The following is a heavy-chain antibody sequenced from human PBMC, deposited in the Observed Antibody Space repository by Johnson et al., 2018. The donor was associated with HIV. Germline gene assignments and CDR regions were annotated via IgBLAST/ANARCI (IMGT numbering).Heavy chain of an antibody. CDR2: ISYDGSNK. CDR1: GFTVSSNY. V-gene: IGHV3-30*03. CDR3: ARTPRPYYYDSSDGAFDI. D-gene: IGHD3-22*01. Sequence: QVQLVESGGGVVQPGGSLRVSCAASGFTVSSNYMSWVRQAPGKGLEWVAVISYDGSNKYYADSVKGRFTISRDNSKNTLSLHMNSLRAEDTAVFYCARTPRPYYYDSSDGAFDIWGQGTMVTVSS. J-gene: IGHJ3*02.